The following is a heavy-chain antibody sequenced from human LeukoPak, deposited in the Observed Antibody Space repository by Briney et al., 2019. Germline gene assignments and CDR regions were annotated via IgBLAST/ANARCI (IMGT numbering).Heavy chain of an antibody. V-gene: IGHV7-4-1*02. CDR2: INTNTGNP. Sequence: ASVKVSCKASGGTFSSYAISWVRQAPGQGLEWMGWINTNTGNPTYAQGFTGRFVFSLDTSVSTAYLQISSLKAEDTAVYYCARAIHSGWYSFDYWGQGTLVTVSS. CDR1: GGTFSSYA. D-gene: IGHD6-19*01. CDR3: ARAIHSGWYSFDY. J-gene: IGHJ4*02.